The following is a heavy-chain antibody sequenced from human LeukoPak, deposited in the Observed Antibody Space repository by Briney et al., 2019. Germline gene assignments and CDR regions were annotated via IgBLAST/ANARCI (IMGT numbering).Heavy chain of an antibody. D-gene: IGHD6-6*01. V-gene: IGHV4-34*01. CDR3: ARGRLIYAAVRPTPKFDY. CDR2: INHSGST. J-gene: IGHJ4*02. CDR1: GGTFSGYY. Sequence: SETLSLTCAVYGGTFSGYYWSWIRQPPGKGLEWIGEINHSGSTNYNPSLKSRVTISVDTSKNQFSLKLSSVTAADTAVYYCARGRLIYAAVRPTPKFDYWGQGTLVTVSS.